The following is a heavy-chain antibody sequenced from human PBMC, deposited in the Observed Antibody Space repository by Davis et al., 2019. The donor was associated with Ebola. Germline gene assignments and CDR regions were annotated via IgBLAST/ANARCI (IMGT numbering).Heavy chain of an antibody. V-gene: IGHV4-4*02. CDR2: IYHGGTT. Sequence: GSLRLSCAVSGVSISSNNWWSWVRQPPGKGLEWIGEIYHGGTTNYNPSLKSRVTISVDKSKNQFSLKLTSIAAADTAVYYCARDGFGDDYGGYGGMVYFDYWGQGTLVTVSS. J-gene: IGHJ4*02. CDR3: ARDGFGDDYGGYGGMVYFDY. D-gene: IGHD4-23*01. CDR1: GVSISSNNW.